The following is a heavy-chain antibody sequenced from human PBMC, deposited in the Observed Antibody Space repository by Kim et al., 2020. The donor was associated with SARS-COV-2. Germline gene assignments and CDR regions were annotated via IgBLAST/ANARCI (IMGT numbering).Heavy chain of an antibody. V-gene: IGHV1-46*01. D-gene: IGHD4-17*01. CDR3: ARDASRRYYFDY. Sequence: KSQGRVTMTRETSTSTVYMELSSLGSEDTAVYYCARDASRRYYFDYWGQGTLVTVSS. J-gene: IGHJ4*02.